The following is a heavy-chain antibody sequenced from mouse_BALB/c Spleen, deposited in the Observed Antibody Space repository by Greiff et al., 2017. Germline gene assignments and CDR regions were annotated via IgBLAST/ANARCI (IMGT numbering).Heavy chain of an antibody. CDR1: GYTFTDYA. CDR2: ISTYYGDA. J-gene: IGHJ1*01. Sequence: VQLQQSGAELVRPGVSVKISCKGSGYTFTDYAMHWVKQSHAKSLEWIGVISTYYGDASYNQKFKGKATMTVDKSSSTAYMELARLTSEDSAIYYCARSPYYGSSAYWYFDVWGAGTTVTVSS. CDR3: ARSPYYGSSAYWYFDV. D-gene: IGHD1-1*01. V-gene: IGHV1S137*01.